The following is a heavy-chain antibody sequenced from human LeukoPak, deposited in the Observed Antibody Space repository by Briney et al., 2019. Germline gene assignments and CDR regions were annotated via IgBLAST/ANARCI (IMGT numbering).Heavy chain of an antibody. V-gene: IGHV1-2*02. J-gene: IGHJ4*02. CDR3: ARIVSHYSDTSGYYYFDY. Sequence: ASVKVSCKASGYTFTGYYMHWVRQAPGQGLDWMGWINPNSGGTTYAQKFQGRVTMTRDTSISPAYMELSGLGSDDTAVYYCARIVSHYSDTSGYYYFDYWGQGTLVTVSS. CDR2: INPNSGGT. D-gene: IGHD3-22*01. CDR1: GYTFTGYY.